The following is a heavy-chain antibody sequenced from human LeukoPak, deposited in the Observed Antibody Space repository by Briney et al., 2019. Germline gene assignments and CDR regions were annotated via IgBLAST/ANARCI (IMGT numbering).Heavy chain of an antibody. J-gene: IGHJ3*02. CDR2: IYYSGST. CDR3: ARGRGWTNAFDI. D-gene: IGHD6-19*01. Sequence: PSETLSLTCTVSGGSISSSSYYWGWICQPPGKGLEWIGYIYYSGSTNYNPSLKSRVTISVDTSKNQFSLKLSSVTAADTAVYYCARGRGWTNAFDIWGQGTMVTVSS. V-gene: IGHV4-61*05. CDR1: GGSISSSSYY.